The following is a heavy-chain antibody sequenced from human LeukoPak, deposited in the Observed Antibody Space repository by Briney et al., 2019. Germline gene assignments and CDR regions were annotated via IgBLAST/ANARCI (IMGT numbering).Heavy chain of an antibody. Sequence: GRSLRLSCAASGFTFSSYGMHWVRQAPGKGLEWVAVISYDGSNKYYADSVKGRFTISRDNSKNTLYLQMNSLRAEDTAVYYCAGLSSTSCFDYWGQGTLVTVSS. CDR3: AGLSSTSCFDY. V-gene: IGHV3-30*03. CDR1: GFTFSSYG. D-gene: IGHD2-2*01. CDR2: ISYDGSNK. J-gene: IGHJ4*02.